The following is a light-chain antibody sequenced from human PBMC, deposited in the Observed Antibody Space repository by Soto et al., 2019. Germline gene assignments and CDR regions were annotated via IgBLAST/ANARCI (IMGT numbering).Light chain of an antibody. CDR1: SNDVGGYNY. V-gene: IGLV2-14*01. CDR2: EVS. J-gene: IGLJ1*01. Sequence: QSVLTQPASVTGSPGQSITISCTGSSNDVGGYNYVSWYQQHPGQAPKLIIYEVSDRPSGVSPRFSGSKSGNTASLAISGLQVEDEADYFCTSYNSTIHYVFGSGTKVTVL. CDR3: TSYNSTIHYV.